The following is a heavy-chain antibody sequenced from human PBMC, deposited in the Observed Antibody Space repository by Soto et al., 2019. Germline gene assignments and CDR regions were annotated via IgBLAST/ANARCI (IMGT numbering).Heavy chain of an antibody. Sequence: ASVKVSCKASGYTFTGYYMHWVRQAPGQGLEWMGWINPNSGGTNYAQKFQGRFTMTRDTSISTAYMELSRLRSDDTAVYYCARVRRGYSYGYNWFDPWGQGTLVTVSS. D-gene: IGHD5-18*01. CDR2: INPNSGGT. CDR3: ARVRRGYSYGYNWFDP. CDR1: GYTFTGYY. J-gene: IGHJ5*02. V-gene: IGHV1-2*02.